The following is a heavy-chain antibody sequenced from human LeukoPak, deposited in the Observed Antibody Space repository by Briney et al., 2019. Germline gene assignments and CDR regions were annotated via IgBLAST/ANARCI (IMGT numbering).Heavy chain of an antibody. Sequence: GGSLRPSCAASGFTFSSYSMNWVRQAPGKGLEWVSSISSSSSYIYYADSVEGRFTISRDNAKNSLYLQMNSLRAEDTAVYYCARGATYYDFWSGYRLYNWFDPWGQGTLVTVSS. CDR2: ISSSSSYI. CDR3: ARGATYYDFWSGYRLYNWFDP. J-gene: IGHJ5*02. D-gene: IGHD3-3*01. CDR1: GFTFSSYS. V-gene: IGHV3-21*01.